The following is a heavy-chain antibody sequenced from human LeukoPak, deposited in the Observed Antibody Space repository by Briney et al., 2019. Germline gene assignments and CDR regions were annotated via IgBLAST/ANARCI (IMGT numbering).Heavy chain of an antibody. Sequence: GSLGLSCAASGFTFSSYSMNWDRQAPGKGLEWVSSISSSSSYIYYADSVKGRFTISRDNAKNSLYLQMNSPRAEDTAVYYCARVGQAGGYDFGSFDYWGQGTLVTVSS. CDR1: GFTFSSYS. CDR2: ISSSSSYI. D-gene: IGHD5-12*01. J-gene: IGHJ4*02. V-gene: IGHV3-21*01. CDR3: ARVGQAGGYDFGSFDY.